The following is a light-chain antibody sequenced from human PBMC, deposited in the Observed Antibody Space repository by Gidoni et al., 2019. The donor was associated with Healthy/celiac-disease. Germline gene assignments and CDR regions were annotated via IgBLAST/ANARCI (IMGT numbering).Light chain of an antibody. V-gene: IGKV4-1*01. J-gene: IGKJ3*01. CDR3: QQYYSTPFT. CDR2: WAS. Sequence: DIGMTQSPDSPAVALGARATINCKSSQSVFYRSNNKNYLAWYQQKPGQPPKLLLYWASTRESGVPDRFRGSGSGTDFTLTISSLQAEDVAVYYCQQYYSTPFTFXPXTKVDIK. CDR1: QSVFYRSNNKNY.